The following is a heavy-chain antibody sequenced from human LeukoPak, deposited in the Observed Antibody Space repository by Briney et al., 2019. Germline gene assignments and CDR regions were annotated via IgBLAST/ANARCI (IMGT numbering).Heavy chain of an antibody. Sequence: PSETLSLTCTVSGGSIISYYWCSVRERPGKGRWWIGYIYTSGSTNYNPSLKSRVTISVDTSKNQFSLKMSSVTAADTAVYYCARYDYGDLDAFDIWGHGTMVTASS. CDR3: ARYDYGDLDAFDI. J-gene: IGHJ3*02. V-gene: IGHV4-4*09. CDR1: GGSIISYY. CDR2: IYTSGST. D-gene: IGHD4-17*01.